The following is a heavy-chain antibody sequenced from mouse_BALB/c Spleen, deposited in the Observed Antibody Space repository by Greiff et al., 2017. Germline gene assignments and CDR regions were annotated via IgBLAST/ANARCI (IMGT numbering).Heavy chain of an antibody. V-gene: IGHV1-54*01. CDR2: INPGSGGT. D-gene: IGHD2-4*01. CDR1: GYAFTNYL. CDR3: ARYDYDPFAY. Sequence: QVHVKQSGAELVRPGTSVKVSCKASGYAFTNYLIEWVKQRPGQGLEWIGVINPGSGGTNYNEKFKGKATLTADKSSSTAYMQLSSLTSDDSAVYFCARYDYDPFAYWGQGTLVTVSA. J-gene: IGHJ3*01.